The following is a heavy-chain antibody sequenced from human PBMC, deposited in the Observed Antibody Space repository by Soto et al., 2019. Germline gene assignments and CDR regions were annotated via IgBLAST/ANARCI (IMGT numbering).Heavy chain of an antibody. V-gene: IGHV1-3*01. D-gene: IGHD5-18*01. CDR2: INAGNGNT. CDR1: GYTFVTYA. Sequence: ASVKVSCKASGYTFVTYAMHWVRQAPGQRLEWMGWINAGNGNTKYSQKFQGRVTITRDTSASTAYMELSSLRSEDTAVYYCARPGGCSYCYDEWGQGTPVTVSS. CDR3: ARPGGCSYCYDE. J-gene: IGHJ4*02.